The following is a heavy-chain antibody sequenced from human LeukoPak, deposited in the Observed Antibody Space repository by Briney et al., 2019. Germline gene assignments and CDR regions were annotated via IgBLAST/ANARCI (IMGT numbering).Heavy chain of an antibody. D-gene: IGHD3-22*01. V-gene: IGHV1-8*03. CDR3: ACPTYYYDTPAGAFDI. Sequence: ASVKVSCKASGYTFTSYDINWVRQATGQGLEWMGWMNPNSGNTGYAQKFQGRVTITTDESTSTAYMELSSLRSEDTAVYYCACPTYYYDTPAGAFDIWGQGTMVTVSS. CDR1: GYTFTSYD. J-gene: IGHJ3*02. CDR2: MNPNSGNT.